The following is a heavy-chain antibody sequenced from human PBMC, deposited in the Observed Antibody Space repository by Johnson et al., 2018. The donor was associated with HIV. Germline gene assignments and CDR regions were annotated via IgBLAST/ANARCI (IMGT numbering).Heavy chain of an antibody. V-gene: IGHV3-20*04. J-gene: IGHJ3*02. CDR3: ARDPTTQNSRLTGDFGAFDI. D-gene: IGHD7-27*01. CDR2: IKWSGGST. Sequence: VQLVQSGGGLVKPGGSLRLSCAASGFTFSSYWMNWVRQGPGKRLEWVSGIKWSGGSTGYADSVKARFMISRDNAKNSLYLQMNSLRVEDTALYYCARDPTTQNSRLTGDFGAFDIRGQGTMVTVTS. CDR1: GFTFSSYW.